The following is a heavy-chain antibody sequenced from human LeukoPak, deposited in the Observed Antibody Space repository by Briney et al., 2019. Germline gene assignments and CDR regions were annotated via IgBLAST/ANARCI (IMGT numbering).Heavy chain of an antibody. V-gene: IGHV4-31*03. CDR3: ARGVVYALFDY. Sequence: PSETLSLTCTVPGGSISSGGYYWSWIRQHPGKGLEWIGYIYYSGSTYYNPSLKSRVTISVDTSKNQFSLKLSSVTAADTAVYYCARGVVYALFDYWGQGTLVTVSS. J-gene: IGHJ4*02. CDR1: GGSISSGGYY. CDR2: IYYSGST. D-gene: IGHD2-8*02.